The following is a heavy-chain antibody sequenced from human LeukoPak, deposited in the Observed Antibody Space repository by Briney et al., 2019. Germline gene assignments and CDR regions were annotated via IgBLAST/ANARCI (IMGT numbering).Heavy chain of an antibody. J-gene: IGHJ4*02. Sequence: GGSLRLSCAASGLSFSSFAMSWVRQGPARGLEWVSSLRGNGGTFYADSVKGRFTLSSDSSRNTVYFQLTNLRVEDTAIYYCAKASWVSSTDAVRWGQGTLVTVSS. CDR2: LRGNGGT. V-gene: IGHV3-23*01. CDR3: AKASWVSSTDAVR. CDR1: GLSFSSFA. D-gene: IGHD3-16*01.